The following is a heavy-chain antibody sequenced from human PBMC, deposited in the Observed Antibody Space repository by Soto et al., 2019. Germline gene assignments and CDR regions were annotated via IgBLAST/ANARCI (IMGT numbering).Heavy chain of an antibody. CDR1: GGSFSGYY. V-gene: IGHV4-34*01. Sequence: PSETLSLTCAVYGGSFSGYYWSWIRQPPGKGLEWIGEINHSGSTNYNPSLKSRVTISVDTSKNQFSLKLSSVTAADTAVYYCARGRGDSGYPAYYYYYYMDVWAKGTTVTGSS. D-gene: IGHD6-25*01. J-gene: IGHJ6*03. CDR2: INHSGST. CDR3: ARGRGDSGYPAYYYYYYMDV.